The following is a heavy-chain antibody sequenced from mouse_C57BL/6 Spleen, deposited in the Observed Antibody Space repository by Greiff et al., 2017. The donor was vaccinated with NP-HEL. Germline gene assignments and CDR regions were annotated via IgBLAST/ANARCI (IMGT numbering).Heavy chain of an antibody. CDR1: GYTFTSYW. CDR3: AREEYDYDGYFDV. V-gene: IGHV1-53*01. CDR2: INPSNGGT. J-gene: IGHJ1*03. D-gene: IGHD2-4*01. Sequence: QVQLQQPGTELVKPGASVKLSCKASGYTFTSYWMHWVKQRPGQGLEWIGNINPSNGGTNYNEKFKSKATLTVDKSSSTAYMQLSILTSEDSAVYYCAREEYDYDGYFDVWGTGTTVTVAS.